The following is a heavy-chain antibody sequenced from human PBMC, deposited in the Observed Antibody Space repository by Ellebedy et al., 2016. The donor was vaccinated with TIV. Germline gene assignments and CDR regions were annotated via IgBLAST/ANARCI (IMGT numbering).Heavy chain of an antibody. D-gene: IGHD3-16*02. Sequence: GESLKISCAASGFTFSTYTMNWVRQAPGKGLEWVSSISSSSSSIYYADSVKGRFTISRDNAKNSLFLQMNSLRAEDTAVYYCARDYRYSSSWGQGTLVTVSS. CDR3: ARDYRYSSS. V-gene: IGHV3-21*01. CDR1: GFTFSTYT. CDR2: ISSSSSSI. J-gene: IGHJ5*02.